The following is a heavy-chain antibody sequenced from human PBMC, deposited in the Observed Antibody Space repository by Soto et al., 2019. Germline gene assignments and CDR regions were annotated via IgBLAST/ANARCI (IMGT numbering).Heavy chain of an antibody. J-gene: IGHJ3*02. V-gene: IGHV3-33*08. D-gene: IGHD1-1*01. Sequence: PGGSLRLSCAASGFTFSSYAMSWVRQAPGKGLEWVAMTWNDGSHKYYADPVKDRFTISRDNFKNTLYLQINSLRDEDSAVYYCTTELNDMQAFDIWGQGTMVTVSS. CDR3: TTELNDMQAFDI. CDR1: GFTFSSYA. CDR2: TWNDGSHK.